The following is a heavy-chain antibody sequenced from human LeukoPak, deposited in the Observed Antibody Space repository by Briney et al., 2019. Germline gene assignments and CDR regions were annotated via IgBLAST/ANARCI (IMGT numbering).Heavy chain of an antibody. V-gene: IGHV3-7*01. CDR1: GYSFTSYW. CDR3: ASRYCSTPTFPYLGVFDY. D-gene: IGHD2-2*01. CDR2: INQDGSDK. J-gene: IGHJ4*02. Sequence: PGESLKISCKGSGYSFTSYWIGWVRQAPGKGLEWVANINQDGSDKYYVDSAKGRFTISRDNAKNSVYLQMNSLRAEETAVYYCASRYCSTPTFPYLGVFDYWGQGILVTVSS.